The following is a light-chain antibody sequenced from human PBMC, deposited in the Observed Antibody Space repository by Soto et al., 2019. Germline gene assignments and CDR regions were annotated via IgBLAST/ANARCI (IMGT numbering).Light chain of an antibody. CDR1: DSDIGVYNY. CDR2: DVT. CDR3: SSYTSRSTLVA. Sequence: QSVLTQPASVSGSPGQSITISCTGTDSDIGVYNYVSWYQQYPGKAPKLMIYDVTNRPSGVSNRFSGSKSGNTASLTISRLQTEDEADYYCSSYTSRSTLVAFGGGTKLTVL. J-gene: IGLJ2*01. V-gene: IGLV2-14*03.